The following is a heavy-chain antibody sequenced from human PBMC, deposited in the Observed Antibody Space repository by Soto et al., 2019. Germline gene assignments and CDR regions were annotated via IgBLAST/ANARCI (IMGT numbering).Heavy chain of an antibody. D-gene: IGHD3-9*01. Sequence: EVQLLESGGGLVQPGGSLRLSCAAYGFTFSSYAMSWVRQAPGKGLEWVSAISGSGGSTYYADSVKGRFTISRDNSKNTLYLQMNSLRAEDTAVYYCAKDSSPYDILTGYSPTYFDYWGQGTLVTVSS. V-gene: IGHV3-23*01. CDR2: ISGSGGST. CDR1: GFTFSSYA. J-gene: IGHJ4*02. CDR3: AKDSSPYDILTGYSPTYFDY.